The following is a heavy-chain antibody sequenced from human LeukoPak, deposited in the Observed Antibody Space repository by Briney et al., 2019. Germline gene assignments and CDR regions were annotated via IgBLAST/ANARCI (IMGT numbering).Heavy chain of an antibody. CDR1: GVIFSNYW. J-gene: IGHJ6*04. Sequence: GGSLRLSCAASGVIFSNYWMHWVRQTPGKGLEWVSSISSSSSYIYYADSVKGRFTISRDNAKNSLYLQMNSLRAEDTAVYYCAREMVGTMIVVDVWGKGTTVTVSS. CDR2: ISSSSSYI. V-gene: IGHV3-21*01. CDR3: AREMVGTMIVVDV. D-gene: IGHD3-22*01.